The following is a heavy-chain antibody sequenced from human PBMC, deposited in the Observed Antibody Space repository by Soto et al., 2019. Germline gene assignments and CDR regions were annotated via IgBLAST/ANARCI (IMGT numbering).Heavy chain of an antibody. J-gene: IGHJ4*02. Sequence: QVQLVQSGAEEKKPGASVKVSCKASGYTFTNYAMHWVRQAPGQRLEWMGWINAGNGNTKYSQKFQGRVTITRDTSASTAYMELGTLTSEYTSVYYFASLKLAHWGQGTLVTVSS. CDR3: ASLKLAH. V-gene: IGHV1-3*05. CDR1: GYTFTNYA. CDR2: INAGNGNT. D-gene: IGHD1-7*01.